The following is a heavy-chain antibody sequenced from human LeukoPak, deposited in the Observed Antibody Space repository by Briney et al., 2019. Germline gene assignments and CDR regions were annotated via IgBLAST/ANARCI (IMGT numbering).Heavy chain of an antibody. J-gene: IGHJ4*02. CDR1: GFTFNSYS. D-gene: IGHD2-15*01. CDR3: ASGVVVDRDY. V-gene: IGHV3-21*01. CDR2: ISSSGTYI. Sequence: GGSLRLSCAASGFTFNSYSINWVRQARGKGLEWVSSISSSGTYIYNADSVKGRFTISRDNAKNSLYLQMNSLRAEDTAVYYCASGVVVDRDYWGQGTLVTVSS.